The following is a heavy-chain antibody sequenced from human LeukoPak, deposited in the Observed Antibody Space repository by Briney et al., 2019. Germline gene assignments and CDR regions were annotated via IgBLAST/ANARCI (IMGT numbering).Heavy chain of an antibody. CDR3: ARTGSGRGNKLDPWGGNYYYYYMDV. Sequence: SQTLSLTCAISGDSVSSNSAAWNWIRQSPSRGLEWLGRTYYRSNWYNYYAVSMNSRITINADTSKNQFSLQLNSVTPEDTAVYYCARTGSGRGNKLDPWGGNYYYYYMDVWGKGTTVTVSS. J-gene: IGHJ6*03. D-gene: IGHD1-1*01. CDR1: GDSVSSNSAA. V-gene: IGHV6-1*01. CDR2: TYYRSNWYN.